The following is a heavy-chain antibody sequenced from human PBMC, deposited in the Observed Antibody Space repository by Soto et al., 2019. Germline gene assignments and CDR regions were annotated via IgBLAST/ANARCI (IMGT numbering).Heavy chain of an antibody. D-gene: IGHD7-27*01. Sequence: EVRLVESGGDLVKSGGSLRLSCVGSGVLFRNYEMNWVRQATGKGMEWLADLSTTGGHISESDSVKGRFTISRDNTKPTVYVQMTRLRTQEAGVYYCWRQPHWAQPVESWGQGTLVDVSS. J-gene: IGHJ4*02. CDR1: GVLFRNYE. V-gene: IGHV3-48*03. CDR2: LSTTGGHI. CDR3: WRQPHWAQPVES.